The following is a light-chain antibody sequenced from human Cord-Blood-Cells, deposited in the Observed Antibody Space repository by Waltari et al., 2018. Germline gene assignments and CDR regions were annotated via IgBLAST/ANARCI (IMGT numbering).Light chain of an antibody. V-gene: IGKV1-39*01. Sequence: DIQMTQSPSSLPAPVADRVTITCRASQSISSYLNWYQQKPGKAPKLLIYAASSLQSGVPSRFSGSGSGTDFTLTISSLQPEDFATYYCQQSYSTPLTFGGGTKVEIK. CDR2: AAS. CDR3: QQSYSTPLT. J-gene: IGKJ4*01. CDR1: QSISSY.